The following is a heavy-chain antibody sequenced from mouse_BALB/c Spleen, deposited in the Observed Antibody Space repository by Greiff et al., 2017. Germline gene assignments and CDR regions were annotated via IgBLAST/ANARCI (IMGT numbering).Heavy chain of an antibody. CDR2: ISSGSSTI. J-gene: IGHJ4*01. V-gene: IGHV5-17*02. CDR3: ARYDYDGYAMDY. CDR1: GFTFSSFG. D-gene: IGHD2-4*01. Sequence: EVMLVESGGGLVQPGGSRKLSCAASGFTFSSFGMHWVRQAPEKGLEWVAYISSGSSTIYYADTVKGRFTISRDNPKNTLFLQMTSLRSEDTAMYYCARYDYDGYAMDYWGQGTSVTVSS.